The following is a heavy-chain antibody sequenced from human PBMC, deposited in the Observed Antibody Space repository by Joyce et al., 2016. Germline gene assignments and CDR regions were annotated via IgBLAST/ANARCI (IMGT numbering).Heavy chain of an antibody. Sequence: EVQLVESGGDLVQPGGSLRLSCAASGFTFTNYWIHWVRQAPGKGLVWVSRINSDGSRTTYADSVEGRLTISRDNAKNTVYLQMNNLRVEDTAVYYCARGQLTNQHWFDPWGQGTLVTVSS. D-gene: IGHD6-6*01. CDR3: ARGQLTNQHWFDP. CDR1: GFTFTNYW. CDR2: INSDGSRT. J-gene: IGHJ5*02. V-gene: IGHV3-74*01.